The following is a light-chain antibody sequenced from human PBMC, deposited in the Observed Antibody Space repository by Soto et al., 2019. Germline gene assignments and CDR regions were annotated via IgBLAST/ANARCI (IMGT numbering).Light chain of an antibody. Sequence: QSALTQPRSVSGSPGQSVTISCTGTSSDVGGYNYVSWYQQHPGKAPKLIIYDVSERPSGVPDRFSDSKSGNTASLTISGLQAEDEADYYCCSYAGSYSLYVFGTGTKLTVL. CDR1: SSDVGGYNY. CDR3: CSYAGSYSLYV. J-gene: IGLJ1*01. CDR2: DVS. V-gene: IGLV2-11*01.